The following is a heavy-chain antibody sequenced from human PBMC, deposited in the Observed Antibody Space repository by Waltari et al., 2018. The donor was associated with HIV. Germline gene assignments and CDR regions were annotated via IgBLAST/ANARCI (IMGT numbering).Heavy chain of an antibody. D-gene: IGHD3-10*01. Sequence: HVQLQQWGAGLLKPSATRSLTSAVYGESFSGYYWSWIRQAPGKRLEWIGGIKQSGGVNIKPCLLCRATISVDTSTNQFSQNLNTVTAADTAVYYCAGVVRRVIRGVIVIPSPDYWRQGTPLTVSS. CDR2: IKQSGGV. V-gene: IGHV4-34*04. CDR1: GESFSGYY. J-gene: IGHJ4*02. CDR3: AGVVRRVIRGVIVIPSPDY.